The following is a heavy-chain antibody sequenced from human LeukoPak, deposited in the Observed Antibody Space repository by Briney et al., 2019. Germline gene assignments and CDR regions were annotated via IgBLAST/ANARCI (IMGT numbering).Heavy chain of an antibody. Sequence: SETLSLTCAVSGYSISSGYYWGWIRQPPGKGLEWIGSIYHSGSTYYNPSLKSRVTISVDTSKNQFSLKLSSVTAADTAVYYCARLESGYYGSGSPDHWGQGTLVTVSS. D-gene: IGHD3-10*01. J-gene: IGHJ4*02. V-gene: IGHV4-38-2*01. CDR3: ARLESGYYGSGSPDH. CDR1: GYSISSGYY. CDR2: IYHSGST.